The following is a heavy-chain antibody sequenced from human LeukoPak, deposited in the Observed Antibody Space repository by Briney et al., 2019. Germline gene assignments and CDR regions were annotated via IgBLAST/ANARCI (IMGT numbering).Heavy chain of an antibody. J-gene: IGHJ5*02. CDR2: IYYSGST. D-gene: IGHD6-13*01. CDR3: ARHEPRQQLVPYNWFDP. Sequence: SETLSLTCTVSGGSISSSSYYWGWIRQPSGKGLEWIGSIYYSGSTYYNPSLKSRVTISVDTSKNQFSLKLSSVTAADTAVYYCARHEPRQQLVPYNWFDPWGQGTLVTVSS. V-gene: IGHV4-39*01. CDR1: GGSISSSSYY.